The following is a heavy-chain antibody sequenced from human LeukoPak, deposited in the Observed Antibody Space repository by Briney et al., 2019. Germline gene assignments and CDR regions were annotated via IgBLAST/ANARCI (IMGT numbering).Heavy chain of an antibody. Sequence: PGGSLRLSCAASGFTFSTYEFNWVRQAPGKGLEWVAYIGVGDNAIYYADSVRGRFTASRDNAQNSLYLEMHSLRVEDTALYYCARETAHCGGDCFDYWGQRTLVTVSS. D-gene: IGHD2-21*01. CDR2: IGVGDNAI. CDR1: GFTFSTYE. V-gene: IGHV3-48*03. J-gene: IGHJ4*02. CDR3: ARETAHCGGDCFDY.